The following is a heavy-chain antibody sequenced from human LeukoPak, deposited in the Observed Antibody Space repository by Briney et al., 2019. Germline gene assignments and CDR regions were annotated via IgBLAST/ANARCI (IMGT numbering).Heavy chain of an antibody. CDR3: ARVPTVTTRDFDY. Sequence: SETLSLTCTVSGGSISSGSYYWSWIRQPAGKGLEWIGRIYTSGSTNYNPSLKSRVTISVDTSKNQFSLKLSSVTAADTAVYYCARVPTVTTRDFDYWGQGTLVTVSS. J-gene: IGHJ4*02. CDR2: IYTSGST. CDR1: GGSISSGSYY. D-gene: IGHD4-17*01. V-gene: IGHV4-61*02.